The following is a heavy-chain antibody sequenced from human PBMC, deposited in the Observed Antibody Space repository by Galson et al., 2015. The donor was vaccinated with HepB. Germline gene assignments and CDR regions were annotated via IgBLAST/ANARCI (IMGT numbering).Heavy chain of an antibody. J-gene: IGHJ4*02. CDR1: GFTFSSYA. V-gene: IGHV3-21*01. CDR3: ARESYSGSPTFDY. D-gene: IGHD1-26*01. CDR2: ISSSSSYI. Sequence: SLRLSCAAFGFTFSSYAMHWVRQAPGKGLEWVSSISSSSSYIYYADSVKGRFTISRDNAKNSLYLQMNSLRAEDTAVYYCARESYSGSPTFDYWGQGTLVTVSS.